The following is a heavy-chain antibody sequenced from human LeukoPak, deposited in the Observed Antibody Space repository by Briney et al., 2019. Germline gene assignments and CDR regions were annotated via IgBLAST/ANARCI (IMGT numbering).Heavy chain of an antibody. CDR2: IIPISETP. J-gene: IGHJ3*02. CDR3: ARDKNSGECVSNSCYGVWPLDI. Sequence: ASVKVSFKASGGTFSINAITWVRQAPGQGLEWMGGIIPISETPKYTQKFQGRVTIATDESTNTAYMELSSLRSEDTAVYYCARDKNSGECVSNSCYGVWPLDIWGQGTMVTVSS. V-gene: IGHV1-69*05. CDR1: GGTFSINA. D-gene: IGHD2-2*01.